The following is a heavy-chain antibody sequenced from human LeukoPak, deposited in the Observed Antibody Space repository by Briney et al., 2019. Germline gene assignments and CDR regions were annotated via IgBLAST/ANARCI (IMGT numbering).Heavy chain of an antibody. D-gene: IGHD6-19*01. CDR1: GGSISSYY. Sequence: SETLSLTCTVSGGSISSYYWSWIRQPAGKGLEWIGRIYTSGSTNYNPSLKSRVTMSVDTSKNQFSLKLSSVTAADTAVYYCARGRLYRVAGDFDYWGQGTLVTVSS. CDR2: IYTSGST. J-gene: IGHJ4*02. CDR3: ARGRLYRVAGDFDY. V-gene: IGHV4-4*07.